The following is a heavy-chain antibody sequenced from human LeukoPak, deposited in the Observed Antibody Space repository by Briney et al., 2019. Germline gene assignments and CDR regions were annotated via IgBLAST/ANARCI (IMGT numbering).Heavy chain of an antibody. V-gene: IGHV4-4*07. CDR2: IYTSGST. CDR3: ARRWGSGSFPYYMDV. D-gene: IGHD3-10*01. Sequence: SETLSLTCTVSSGSISNYYWSWIRQPAGKGLEWIGRIYTSGSTTYNPSLKSRLTISIDTSKNQFSLKLSSVTAADTAVYYCARRWGSGSFPYYMDVWGKGTTVTISS. CDR1: SGSISNYY. J-gene: IGHJ6*03.